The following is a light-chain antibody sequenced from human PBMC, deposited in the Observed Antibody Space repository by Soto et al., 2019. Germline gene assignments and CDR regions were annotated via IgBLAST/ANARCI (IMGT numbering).Light chain of an antibody. Sequence: EIVMTQSPATLSVSPGERVTLSCRASQSLSNNVAWYQQKPGQAPRLLIYGASTRATGIPDRFSGSGSGTDFTLTISRLEPEDFAVYYCQQYGTSPRTFGQGTKVDI. CDR1: QSLSNN. CDR2: GAS. CDR3: QQYGTSPRT. J-gene: IGKJ1*01. V-gene: IGKV3-20*01.